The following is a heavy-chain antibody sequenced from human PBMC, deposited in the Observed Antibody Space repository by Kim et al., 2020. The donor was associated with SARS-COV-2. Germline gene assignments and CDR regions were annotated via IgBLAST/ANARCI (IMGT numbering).Heavy chain of an antibody. CDR1: GYSFTSYW. CDR2: IDPSDSYT. D-gene: IGHD2-2*02. Sequence: GESLKISCKGSGYSFTSYWISWVRQMPGKGLEWMGRIDPSDSYTNYSPSFQGHVTISDDKSISTAYLQWSSLKASDTAMYYCARQGTYCSSTSCYSWFDPWGQGTLVTVSS. J-gene: IGHJ5*02. V-gene: IGHV5-10-1*01. CDR3: ARQGTYCSSTSCYSWFDP.